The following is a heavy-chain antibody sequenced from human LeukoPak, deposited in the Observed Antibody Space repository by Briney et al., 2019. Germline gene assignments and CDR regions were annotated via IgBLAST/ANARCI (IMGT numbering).Heavy chain of an antibody. Sequence: ASVKVSCKVSGYSLNELSMHWVRQAPGQGLEWMGWISAYNGNTNYAQKLRGRVTMTTDTSTSTAYMELRSLRSDDTAVYYCAYYMVRGAIDNWFDPWGQGTLVTVSS. D-gene: IGHD3-10*01. CDR2: ISAYNGNT. CDR1: GYSLNELS. V-gene: IGHV1-18*01. J-gene: IGHJ5*02. CDR3: AYYMVRGAIDNWFDP.